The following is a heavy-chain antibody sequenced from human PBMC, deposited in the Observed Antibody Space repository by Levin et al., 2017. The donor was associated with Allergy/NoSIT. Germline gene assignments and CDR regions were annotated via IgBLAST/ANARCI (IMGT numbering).Heavy chain of an antibody. V-gene: IGHV3-23*01. CDR1: GFTFSSYA. CDR3: ATSEGYCSGGGCYSFDY. Sequence: GGSLRLSCAASGFTFSSYAMSWVRQAPRKGLEWVSAISGSGGSTYYADSVKGRFTISRDNSKNTLYLQMDSLRAEDTAVYYCATSEGYCSGGGCYSFDYWGQGTLVTVSS. D-gene: IGHD2-15*01. CDR2: ISGSGGST. J-gene: IGHJ4*02.